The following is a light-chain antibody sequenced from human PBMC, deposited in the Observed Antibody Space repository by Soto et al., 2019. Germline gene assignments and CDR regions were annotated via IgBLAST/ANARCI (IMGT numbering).Light chain of an antibody. CDR3: QQRFRALT. Sequence: IVLTQSPATLSLSPGERATLSCRASQSVSTYVSWYQQKPGLPPRLLIYDASNRATGVPARFSGSGSGTDFPLTISSLEPEDFAVYYCQQRFRALTFGQGTKVDVK. J-gene: IGKJ1*01. V-gene: IGKV3-11*01. CDR2: DAS. CDR1: QSVSTY.